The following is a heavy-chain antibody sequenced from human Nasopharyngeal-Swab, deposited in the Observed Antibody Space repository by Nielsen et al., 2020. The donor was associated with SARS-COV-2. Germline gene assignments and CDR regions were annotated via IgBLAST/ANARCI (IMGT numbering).Heavy chain of an antibody. CDR3: ARGLGAPSSVWH. J-gene: IGHJ1*01. Sequence: ASVKVSCKASGYTFTDFDINWVRQATGQGLEWMGWMSPNSGFTGYAEKFEGRVTMTRNIATNTGYLELTSLGFEDTAVYYCARGLGAPSSVWHWGPGTQVTVSS. CDR2: MSPNSGFT. V-gene: IGHV1-8*01. D-gene: IGHD3-10*01. CDR1: GYTFTDFD.